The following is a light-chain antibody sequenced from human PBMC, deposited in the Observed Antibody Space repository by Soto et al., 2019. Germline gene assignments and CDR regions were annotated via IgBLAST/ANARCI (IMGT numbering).Light chain of an antibody. V-gene: IGKV3-20*01. J-gene: IGKJ1*01. CDR3: QQYGSSGT. Sequence: EIVFTQSPGTLSLSPGERATLSCRASQSVSNNYLAWYQQKPGQAPRLLIYGASNRATGIPDRFSGSGSGTDFTLTIGRLEHEDFAVYYCQQYGSSGTFGQGTKVDIK. CDR1: QSVSNNY. CDR2: GAS.